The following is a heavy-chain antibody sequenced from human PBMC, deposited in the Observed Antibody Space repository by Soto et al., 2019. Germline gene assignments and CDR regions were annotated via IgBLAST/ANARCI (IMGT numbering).Heavy chain of an antibody. J-gene: IGHJ4*02. Sequence: PGGSLRLSCTASGFTFRDYALSWFRQAPGKGLEWVGFIRSKGYGGTTEYAASVKGRFTISRDDSKSIAYLQMNSLRTEDTAVFYCTVGYCTGNTCRWGQGTLVTVSS. V-gene: IGHV3-49*03. CDR1: GFTFRDYA. CDR3: TVGYCTGNTCR. CDR2: IRSKGYGGTT. D-gene: IGHD2-8*02.